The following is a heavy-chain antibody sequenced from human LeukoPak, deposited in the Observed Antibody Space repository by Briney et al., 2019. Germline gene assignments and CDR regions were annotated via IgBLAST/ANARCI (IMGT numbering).Heavy chain of an antibody. CDR2: INPSGGST. CDR1: GYTFTSYA. Sequence: PTGSLKLSCTASGYTFTSYAISWVRQAPGQGLEWVSSINPSGGSTDYADSLKGRFTITRDTSKNTLYLQLNSLRSEDTAVYYCSKVSDARWLALCYSDYWGQGTLVTVPS. V-gene: IGHV3-23*01. CDR3: SKVSDARWLALCYSDY. D-gene: IGHD3-9*01. J-gene: IGHJ4*02.